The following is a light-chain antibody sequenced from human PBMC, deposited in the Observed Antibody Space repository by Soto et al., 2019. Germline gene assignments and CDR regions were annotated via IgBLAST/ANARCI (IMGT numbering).Light chain of an antibody. CDR2: SNN. CDR1: SSNIGSNT. Sequence: QSVLTQPPSASRTPGQRVTISCSGSSSNIGSNTVNWYQQLPGTAPKLLIYSNNQRPSGVPDRFSGSKSGTSASLAISGLQSEDEADYYCAAWDDSLNGYVVFGGGTQLTVL. V-gene: IGLV1-44*01. CDR3: AAWDDSLNGYVV. J-gene: IGLJ2*01.